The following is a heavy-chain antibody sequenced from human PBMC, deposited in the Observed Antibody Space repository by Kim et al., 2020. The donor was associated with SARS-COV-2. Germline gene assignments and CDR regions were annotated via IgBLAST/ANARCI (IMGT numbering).Heavy chain of an antibody. CDR1: GFTFSSYA. D-gene: IGHD2-15*01. CDR2: ISGSGGST. CDR3: AKDRPYCSGGSCYQGYYFDY. Sequence: GGSLRLSCAASGFTFSSYAMSWVRQAPGKGLEWVSAISGSGGSTYYADSVKGRFTISRDNSKNTLYLQMNSLRAEDTAVYYCAKDRPYCSGGSCYQGYYFDYWGQGTLVTVSS. V-gene: IGHV3-23*01. J-gene: IGHJ4*02.